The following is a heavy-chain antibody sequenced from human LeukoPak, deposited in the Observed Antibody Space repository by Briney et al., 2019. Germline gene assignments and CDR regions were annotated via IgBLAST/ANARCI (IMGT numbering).Heavy chain of an antibody. V-gene: IGHV4-39*01. CDR3: ASLFIAARLGDAFDI. J-gene: IGHJ3*02. D-gene: IGHD6-6*01. CDR1: GGSISSSSYY. CDR2: IYYSGST. Sequence: SETLSLTCTVSGGSISSSSYYWGWIRQPPGKGLEWIGSIYYSGSTYYNPSLKSRVTISVDTSKNQFSLKLSSVTAADTAVYYCASLFIAARLGDAFDIWGQGTMVTVSS.